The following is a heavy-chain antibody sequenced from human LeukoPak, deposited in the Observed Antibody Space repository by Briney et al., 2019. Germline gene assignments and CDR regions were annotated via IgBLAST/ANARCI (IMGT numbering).Heavy chain of an antibody. Sequence: SETLSLTCAVSGGSVSSGSYYWSWIRQPPGKGLEWIGYIYYSGSTNYNPSLKSRVTISVDTSKNQFSLKLSSVTAADTAVYYCARDRGYCSGGSCYGYFDYWGQGTLVTVSS. CDR3: ARDRGYCSGGSCYGYFDY. CDR2: IYYSGST. J-gene: IGHJ4*02. V-gene: IGHV4-61*01. D-gene: IGHD2-15*01. CDR1: GGSVSSGSYY.